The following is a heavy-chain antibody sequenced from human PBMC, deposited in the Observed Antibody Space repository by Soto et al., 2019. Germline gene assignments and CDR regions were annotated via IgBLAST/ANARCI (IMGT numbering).Heavy chain of an antibody. CDR1: GFTFSNYA. CDR2: TSGNGVTT. J-gene: IGHJ4*02. D-gene: IGHD2-15*01. CDR3: AKVPNPRCSTSSCSIDY. Sequence: GGSLRLSCAASGFTFSNYAMSWVRQAPGKGLEWVSLTSGNGVTTYYTDSVKGRFTISRDNSKNTLYLQMSTLRAEDTAVYYCAKVPNPRCSTSSCSIDYWGQGALVTVSS. V-gene: IGHV3-23*01.